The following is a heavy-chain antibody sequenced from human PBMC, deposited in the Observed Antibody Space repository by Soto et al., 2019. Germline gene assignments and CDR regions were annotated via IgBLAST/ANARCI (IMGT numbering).Heavy chain of an antibody. J-gene: IGHJ4*02. CDR3: AKDSGTYQELLDY. V-gene: IGHV3-48*02. D-gene: IGHD1-26*01. CDR1: GFTFSDYA. Sequence: EVKLVESGGGLVQPGGSLRLSCDASGFTFSDYAMNWVRQAPGKGLEWVSFISKGSSTIYYADSLKGRFTLSRDNAKNSLYLQMNTLGEEDTAIYYCAKDSGTYQELLDYWGQGTRVTVSS. CDR2: ISKGSSTI.